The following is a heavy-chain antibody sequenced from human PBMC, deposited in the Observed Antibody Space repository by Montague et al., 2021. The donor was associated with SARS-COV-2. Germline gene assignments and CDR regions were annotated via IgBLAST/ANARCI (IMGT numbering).Heavy chain of an antibody. J-gene: IGHJ6*02. CDR3: AKNRAIFWFGEGRESMDA. D-gene: IGHD3-10*01. CDR2: ISYDGSVK. CDR1: GFSFSNFG. V-gene: IGHV3-30*18. Sequence: SRRLSCSASGFSFSNFGMHWVRQAPGKGLEWLAVISYDGSVKYYADFLRGRFSISKDNSKYTVYLQMNSLRPEDTAVYFCAKNRAIFWFGEGRESMDAWGQGTTVTVSS.